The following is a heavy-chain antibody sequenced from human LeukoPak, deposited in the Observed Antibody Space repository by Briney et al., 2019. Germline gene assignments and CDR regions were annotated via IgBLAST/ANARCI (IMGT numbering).Heavy chain of an antibody. V-gene: IGHV3-23*01. J-gene: IGHJ4*02. CDR3: VKGATTGLYYFDY. CDR2: ISGSGGNT. D-gene: IGHD1-1*01. Sequence: GGSLRLSCAASGFTFSNYAMSWVRQAPGKGLEWVSTISGSGGNTNHADSVKGRFTISRDNSKNTLYLQMSSLRTEDTALYYCVKGATTGLYYFDYWGQGTLVTVSS. CDR1: GFTFSNYA.